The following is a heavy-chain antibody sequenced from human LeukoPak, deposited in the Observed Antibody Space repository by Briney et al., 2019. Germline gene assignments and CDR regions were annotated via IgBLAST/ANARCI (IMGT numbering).Heavy chain of an antibody. V-gene: IGHV4-39*01. CDR2: IYYSGST. J-gene: IGHJ5*02. Sequence: SETLSLTCTVSGGSISSSSYYWGWIRQPPGKGLEWSGSIYYSGSTYYNPSLKSRVAISVDTSKNQFSLKLSSVTAADTAVYYCARRLTILAAAWFDPWGQGTLVTVSS. CDR1: GGSISSSSYY. D-gene: IGHD6-13*01. CDR3: ARRLTILAAAWFDP.